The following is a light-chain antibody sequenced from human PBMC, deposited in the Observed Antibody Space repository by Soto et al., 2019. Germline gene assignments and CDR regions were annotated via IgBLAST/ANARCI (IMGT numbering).Light chain of an antibody. CDR1: QGISSW. CDR3: QQANSFPFT. CDR2: GAS. J-gene: IGKJ4*01. V-gene: IGKV1-12*01. Sequence: DIQMTQSPSSVSASVGDRITITCRASQGISSWLVWYQQKPGKAPKLLIYGASSLQSGVPSRFSGSGSGTDFPLTISSLQPEDFATYYCQQANSFPFTFGGGTKREIK.